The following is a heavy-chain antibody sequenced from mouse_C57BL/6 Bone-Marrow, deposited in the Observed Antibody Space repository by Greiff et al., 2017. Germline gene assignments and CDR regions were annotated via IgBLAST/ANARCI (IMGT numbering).Heavy chain of an antibody. D-gene: IGHD1-1*01. CDR3: AKEEGDYGSRNWYFDV. CDR1: GFSLTSYG. V-gene: IGHV2-3*01. CDR2: IWGDGST. J-gene: IGHJ1*03. Sequence: VQLQQSGPGLVAPSQSLSITCTVSGFSLTSYGVSWVRQPPGKGLEWLGVIWGDGSTNYHSALISRLSISKDNSKSQVFLKLNSLQTDDTATYYGAKEEGDYGSRNWYFDVWGTGTTVTVSS.